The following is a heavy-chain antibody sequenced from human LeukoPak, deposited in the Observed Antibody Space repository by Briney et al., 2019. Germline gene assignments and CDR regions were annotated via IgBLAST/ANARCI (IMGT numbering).Heavy chain of an antibody. V-gene: IGHV4-34*01. CDR2: INHSGST. Sequence: SETLSLTCAVYGGSFSGYYWSWIRQPPGKGLEWIGEINHSGSTNYNPSLKSRVTISVDTSKNQFSLKLSSVTAADTAVYYCARHLGSSSWYLYYFDYWGQGTLVTVSS. CDR3: ARHLGSSSWYLYYFDY. J-gene: IGHJ4*02. CDR1: GGSFSGYY. D-gene: IGHD6-13*01.